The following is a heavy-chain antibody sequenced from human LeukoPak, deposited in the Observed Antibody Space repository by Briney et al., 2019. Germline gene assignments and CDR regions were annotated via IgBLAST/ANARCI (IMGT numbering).Heavy chain of an antibody. CDR2: INPNSGGT. D-gene: IGHD3-16*01. V-gene: IGHV1-2*02. Sequence: ASVTVSCMASGYTFTVYYMHWVRQAPGQGLEWMGWINPNSGGTNYAQKFQGRVTMTRDTSLSTAYMELSGLRSDDTALYYCARDRGSPYYYDYWGQGTLVTVSS. J-gene: IGHJ4*02. CDR3: ARDRGSPYYYDY. CDR1: GYTFTVYY.